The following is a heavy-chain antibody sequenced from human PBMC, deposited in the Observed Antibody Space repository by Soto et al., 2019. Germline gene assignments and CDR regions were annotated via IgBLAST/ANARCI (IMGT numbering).Heavy chain of an antibody. J-gene: IGHJ5*02. CDR2: IYYSGST. CDR1: GGSISSSSYY. V-gene: IGHV4-39*01. Sequence: PSETLSLTCTVFGGSISSSSYYWGWIRQPPGKGLEWIGSIYYSGSTYYNPSLKSRVTISVDTSKNQFSLKLSSVTAADTAVYYCARHAYSNNWFDPWGQGTLVTVSS. CDR3: ARHAYSNNWFDP. D-gene: IGHD4-4*01.